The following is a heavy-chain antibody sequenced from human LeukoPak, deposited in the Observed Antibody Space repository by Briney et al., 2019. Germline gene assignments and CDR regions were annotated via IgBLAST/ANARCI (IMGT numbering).Heavy chain of an antibody. D-gene: IGHD3-22*01. CDR1: GGTFSSYA. J-gene: IGHJ4*02. Sequence: SVKVSCKASGGTFSSYAISWVRQAPGQGLEWMGGIIPIFGTANYAQKFQGRVTITADESTSTAYMELSRLRSDDTAVYYCARQAVGYDYDTSGYYWRHWGQGTLVTVSS. CDR2: IIPIFGTA. V-gene: IGHV1-69*13. CDR3: ARQAVGYDYDTSGYYWRH.